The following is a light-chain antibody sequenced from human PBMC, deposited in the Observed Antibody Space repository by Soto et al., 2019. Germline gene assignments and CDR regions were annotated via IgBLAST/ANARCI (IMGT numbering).Light chain of an antibody. V-gene: IGKV3-15*01. CDR2: VAS. J-gene: IGKJ4*01. CDR1: QSVSSN. CDR3: QQYNVWPLT. Sequence: EIVMTQSPATLSVSPGERATLSCRASQSVSSNLAWYQQKPGQTPKLLIYVASTRATGIPVRFSGSGSGTEFTLTISSLQSEDFAVYYWQQYNVWPLTFGGGTKVEFK.